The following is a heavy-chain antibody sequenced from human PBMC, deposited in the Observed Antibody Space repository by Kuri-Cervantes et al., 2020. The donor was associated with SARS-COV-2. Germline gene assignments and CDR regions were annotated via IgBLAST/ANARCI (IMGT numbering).Heavy chain of an antibody. CDR1: GFTFSGHW. CDR2: ISGSGGST. D-gene: IGHD2-2*01. Sequence: GESLKISCAASGFTFSGHWIHWVRQAPGKGLVWVSAISGSGGSTYYADSVKGRFTISRDNSKNTLYLQMNSLRAEDTAVYYCAKGLGAAAIHFDYWGQGTLVTVSS. J-gene: IGHJ4*02. CDR3: AKGLGAAAIHFDY. V-gene: IGHV3-23*01.